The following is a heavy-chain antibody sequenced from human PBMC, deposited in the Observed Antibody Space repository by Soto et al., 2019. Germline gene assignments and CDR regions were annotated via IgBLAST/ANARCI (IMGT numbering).Heavy chain of an antibody. V-gene: IGHV4-4*02. D-gene: IGHD6-19*01. CDR1: GVSITSTNW. Sequence: LSLTCDVSGVSITSTNWWSWVRQPPGRGLEWIGEIFHLGNTNYNPSLKSRVTLSIDKSKNQFSLKVSSVTAADTAVYYCAKVSVAGTYRFDSWGQGTLVTVSS. CDR3: AKVSVAGTYRFDS. J-gene: IGHJ4*02. CDR2: IFHLGNT.